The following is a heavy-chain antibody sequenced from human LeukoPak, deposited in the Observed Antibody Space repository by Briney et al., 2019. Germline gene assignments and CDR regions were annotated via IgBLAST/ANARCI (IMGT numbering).Heavy chain of an antibody. V-gene: IGHV1-2*02. CDR2: IIPNSGGT. Sequence: ASVKVSCKASGGTFSSYAISWVRQAPGQGLEWMGGIIPNSGGTNYAQKFQGRVTISVDTSKNQFSLKLSSVTAADTAVYYCARHDLVGATPLSWFDPWGQGTLVTVSS. CDR3: ARHDLVGATPLSWFDP. J-gene: IGHJ5*02. CDR1: GGTFSSYA. D-gene: IGHD1-26*01.